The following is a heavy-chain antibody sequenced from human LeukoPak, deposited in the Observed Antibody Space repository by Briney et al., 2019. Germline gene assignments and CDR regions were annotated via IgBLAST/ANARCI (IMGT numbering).Heavy chain of an antibody. CDR3: ATDWGGNSGFDY. CDR2: ISGSGGST. J-gene: IGHJ4*02. D-gene: IGHD2-21*02. V-gene: IGHV3-23*01. Sequence: GGSLRLSCAASGFTFSSYAMSWVRQAPGKGLEWVSAISGSGGSTYYADSVKGRFTISRDNSKNTLYLQMNSLRAEDTAVYYCATDWGGNSGFDYWGQGTLVTVSS. CDR1: GFTFSSYA.